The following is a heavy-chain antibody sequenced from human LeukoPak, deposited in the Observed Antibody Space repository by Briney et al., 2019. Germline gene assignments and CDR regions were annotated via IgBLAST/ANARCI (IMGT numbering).Heavy chain of an antibody. D-gene: IGHD3-22*01. CDR1: GFTFGTYW. CDR3: ARRYYYDSSGHYYLDY. CDR2: IDYDGTTT. J-gene: IGHJ4*02. Sequence: GGSLRLSCTASGFTFGTYWMHWVHQAPGKGLVWVSRIDYDGTTTNYADSVKGRFTISRDNVKNMLYLHMNSLRAEDTAVYYCARRYYYDSSGHYYLDYWGQGTLVTVSS. V-gene: IGHV3-74*01.